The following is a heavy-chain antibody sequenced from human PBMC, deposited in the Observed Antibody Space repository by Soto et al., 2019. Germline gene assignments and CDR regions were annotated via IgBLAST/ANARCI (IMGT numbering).Heavy chain of an antibody. Sequence: ASETLSLTCTVSDGSISNFYGSWIRQPPGKGLEWIGNISSSGNTNYNPSLKSRVPISVDTSKNQFSLNLTSVTAAETAVYYCARAPMVLTRSYFDSWGQGTPVTVSS. J-gene: IGHJ4*02. CDR2: ISSSGNT. CDR1: DGSISNFY. CDR3: ARAPMVLTRSYFDS. V-gene: IGHV4-59*01. D-gene: IGHD3-22*01.